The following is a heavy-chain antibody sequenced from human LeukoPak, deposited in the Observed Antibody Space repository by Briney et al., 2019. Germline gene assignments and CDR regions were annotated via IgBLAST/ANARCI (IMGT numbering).Heavy chain of an antibody. J-gene: IGHJ4*02. CDR1: GFSFSNYG. Sequence: GGSLRLSCAASGFSFSNYGMNWVRQAPGKGLEWMAFIRFDGSDRYYTDSVKGRFTLYRDISRNTLYLQMNSLRADDTAVYYCAKADDMMLQHYFDYGGQRTLVTVSS. CDR2: IRFDGSDR. D-gene: IGHD3-9*01. V-gene: IGHV3-30*02. CDR3: AKADDMMLQHYFDY.